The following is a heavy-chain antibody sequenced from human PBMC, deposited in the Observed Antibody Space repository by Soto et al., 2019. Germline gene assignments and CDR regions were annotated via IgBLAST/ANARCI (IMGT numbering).Heavy chain of an antibody. J-gene: IGHJ4*02. CDR2: ISYDGSNE. V-gene: IGHV3-30-3*01. CDR3: ARGSPPDH. CDR1: GFIFNDYA. Sequence: QVQLVESGGGVVQPGRSLRLSCAASGFIFNDYAMYWVRQAPGKGLEWVAFISYDGSNEYYADSVKGRFTISKANSKSMLYLQMSSLSVEDAAVYYCARGSPPDHWGQGTLVTVSS.